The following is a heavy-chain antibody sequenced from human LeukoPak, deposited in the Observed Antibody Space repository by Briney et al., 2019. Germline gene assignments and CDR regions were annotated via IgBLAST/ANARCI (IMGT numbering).Heavy chain of an antibody. CDR1: GGSFSGYY. J-gene: IGHJ4*02. V-gene: IGHV4-34*01. CDR2: INHSGST. CDR3: ARGRRGSSWQRYFDY. Sequence: SETLSLTCAVYGGSFSGYYWSWIRQPPGKGLEWIGEINHSGSTNYNPSLKSRVTISVDTSKNQFSLKLSSVTAADTAVYYCARGRRGSSWQRYFDYWGQGTLVTVSS. D-gene: IGHD6-13*01.